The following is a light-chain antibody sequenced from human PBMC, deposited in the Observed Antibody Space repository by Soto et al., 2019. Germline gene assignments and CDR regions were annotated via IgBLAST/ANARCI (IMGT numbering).Light chain of an antibody. CDR2: GAF. V-gene: IGKV3-20*01. J-gene: IGKJ4*01. CDR1: QSVTSTY. Sequence: ESVLTPAPATLSLYPGERATLSCRASQSVTSTYLDWYQQKPGQAPRLLIYGAFSRATGIPDRFSGSGSGTDFTLTISRLEPEDFAVYYCHQYGRLPLTFGGGTKVDIK. CDR3: HQYGRLPLT.